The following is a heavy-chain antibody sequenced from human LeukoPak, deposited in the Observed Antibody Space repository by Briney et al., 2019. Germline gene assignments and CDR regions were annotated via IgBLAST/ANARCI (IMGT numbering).Heavy chain of an antibody. Sequence: SGTLSLSCDVSGGSFSGYYWNWIRRPPGKGLEWIGEINHTGSTKYYPSLKSRVTTSVETTTNKTSFKLRSMTAADTAAFYYSGGLPYCSRTSCDFSNGPDYWGQGTLVTVSS. D-gene: IGHD2-2*01. CDR2: INHTGST. J-gene: IGHJ4*02. V-gene: IGHV4-34*01. CDR3: SGGLPYCSRTSCDFSNGPDY. CDR1: GGSFSGYY.